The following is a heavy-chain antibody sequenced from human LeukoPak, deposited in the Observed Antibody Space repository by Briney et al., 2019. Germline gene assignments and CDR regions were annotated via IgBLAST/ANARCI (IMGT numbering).Heavy chain of an antibody. CDR2: VSYDGSNK. J-gene: IGHJ5*02. CDR3: AGLLGYCSGGSCYNNWFDP. V-gene: IGHV3-30*04. D-gene: IGHD2-15*01. Sequence: GGSLRLSCAASGFTFSSYAMHWVRQAPGKGLEWVAVVSYDGSNKYYADSVKGRFTISRDNSKNTLYLQMNSLRSEDTAVYYCAGLLGYCSGGSCYNNWFDPWGQGTLVTVSS. CDR1: GFTFSSYA.